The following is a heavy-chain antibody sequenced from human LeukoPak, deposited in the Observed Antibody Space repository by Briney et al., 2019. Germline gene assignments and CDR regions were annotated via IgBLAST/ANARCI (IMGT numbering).Heavy chain of an antibody. CDR2: ISGNDAST. D-gene: IGHD6-13*01. V-gene: IGHV3-23*01. J-gene: IGHJ4*02. Sequence: GGSLRLSCAASGFTFSNYALNWVRQAPGKGLEWVSAISGNDASTYYADSVKGRFTISRGNAKNSLYLQMNSLRAEDTAVYYCASGLGGALIAAAGPFDYWGQGTLVTVSS. CDR3: ASGLGGALIAAAGPFDY. CDR1: GFTFSNYA.